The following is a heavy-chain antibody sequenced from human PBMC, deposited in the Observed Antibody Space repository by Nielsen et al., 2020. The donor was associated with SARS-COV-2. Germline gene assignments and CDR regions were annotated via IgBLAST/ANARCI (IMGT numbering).Heavy chain of an antibody. D-gene: IGHD6-19*01. CDR3: AKDIGYSSGGSDY. Sequence: SLKISCAASGFTFSSFAMYWVRQAPGKGLEWVSGISWNSGSIGYADSVKGRFTISRDNAKNSLYLQMNSLRAEDTALYYCAKDIGYSSGGSDYWGQGTLVTVSS. CDR1: GFTFSSFA. V-gene: IGHV3-9*01. J-gene: IGHJ4*02. CDR2: ISWNSGSI.